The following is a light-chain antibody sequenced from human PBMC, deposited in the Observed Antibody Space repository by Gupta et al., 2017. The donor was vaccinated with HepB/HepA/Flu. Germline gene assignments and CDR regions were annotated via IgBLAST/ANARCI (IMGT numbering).Light chain of an antibody. Sequence: EVVLTPSPATLCLSPGERATLSCRASQSVSSYFAWYQQKPGQAPRLLIYDASNRATGLPARFSGSGSGKDFTLTSSSLEPEDSAVYYCQQRSNWLTFGGGTKVEIK. CDR2: DAS. V-gene: IGKV3-11*01. J-gene: IGKJ4*01. CDR3: QQRSNWLT. CDR1: QSVSSY.